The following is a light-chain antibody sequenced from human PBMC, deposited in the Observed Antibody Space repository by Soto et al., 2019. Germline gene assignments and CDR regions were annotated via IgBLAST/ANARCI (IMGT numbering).Light chain of an antibody. CDR3: CSYAGSFVV. V-gene: IGLV2-11*01. CDR1: SSDVGGYNY. J-gene: IGLJ2*01. CDR2: DVS. Sequence: QSALTQPLSVSGSPGQSVTISCTGTSSDVGGYNYVSWYQQHPGKAPKLMIYDVSKRPSGVPDRFSGSKSGNTASLTISGLQAEDEADYYCCSYAGSFVVFGGGTKVTVL.